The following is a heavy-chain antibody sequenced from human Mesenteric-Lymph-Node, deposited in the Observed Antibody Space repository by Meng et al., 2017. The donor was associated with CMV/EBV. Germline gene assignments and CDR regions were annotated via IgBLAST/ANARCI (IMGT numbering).Heavy chain of an antibody. V-gene: IGHV4-39*01. CDR1: GDSISNSTYY. CDR2: VHHSGTT. D-gene: IGHD3-22*01. CDR3: ARRGNYDSDYSEY. Sequence: QLPVQEAGPGLVKPSETLSLSCIVSGDSISNSTYYWTWIRQPPGKGLEWIGSVHHSGTTYYNPSLKGRLTISVDTSANLFSLRLTTVTAADTATYYCARRGNYDSDYSEYWGQGTLVTVFS. J-gene: IGHJ4*02.